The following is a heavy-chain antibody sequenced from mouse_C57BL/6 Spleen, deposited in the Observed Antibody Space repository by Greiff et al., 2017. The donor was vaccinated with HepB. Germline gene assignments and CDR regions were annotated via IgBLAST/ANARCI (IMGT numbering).Heavy chain of an antibody. J-gene: IGHJ3*01. Sequence: EVQVVESGEGLVKPGGSLKLSCAASGFTFSSYAMSWVRQTPEKRLEWVAYISSGGDYIYYADTVKGRFTISRDHARNTLYLQMSSLKSEDTAMYYCARDGGSNYEAWFAYWGQGTLVTVSA. V-gene: IGHV5S21*01. CDR1: GFTFSSYA. D-gene: IGHD2-5*01. CDR3: ARDGGSNYEAWFAY. CDR2: ISSGGDYI.